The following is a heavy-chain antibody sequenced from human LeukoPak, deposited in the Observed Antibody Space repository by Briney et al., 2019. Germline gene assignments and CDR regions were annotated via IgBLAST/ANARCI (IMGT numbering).Heavy chain of an antibody. J-gene: IGHJ5*02. Sequence: PGGSLRLSRAASGFTFSSYAMSWVRQAPGKGLEWVSAISGSGGSTYYADSVKGRFTISRDNSKNTLYLQMNSLRAEDTAVYYCARASWVSNADAVSWGQGTLVTVSS. CDR2: ISGSGGST. CDR3: ARASWVSNADAVS. V-gene: IGHV3-23*01. CDR1: GFTFSSYA. D-gene: IGHD1-1*01.